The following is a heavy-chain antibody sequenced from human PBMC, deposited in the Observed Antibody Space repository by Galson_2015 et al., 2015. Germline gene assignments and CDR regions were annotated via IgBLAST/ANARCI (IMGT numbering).Heavy chain of an antibody. J-gene: IGHJ3*02. CDR3: ARGGSYSNSWYAAFDI. Sequence: SLRLSCAASGFTVSSNYMSWVRRAPGKGLEWVSVIYSGGSAYSADSVKGRFTISRDNSRNTLYLQMNSLRADDTAVYYCARGGSYSNSWYAAFDIWGQGTMVTVSS. CDR1: GFTVSSNY. CDR2: IYSGGSA. V-gene: IGHV3-53*01. D-gene: IGHD6-13*01.